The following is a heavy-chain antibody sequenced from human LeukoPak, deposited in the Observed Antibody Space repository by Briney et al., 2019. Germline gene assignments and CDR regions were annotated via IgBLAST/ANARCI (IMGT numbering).Heavy chain of an antibody. CDR2: INRDGSTT. V-gene: IGHV3-74*01. CDR3: ARDKKSGESSEIDY. D-gene: IGHD3-10*01. CDR1: GFTLSNYW. J-gene: IGHJ4*02. Sequence: PGRSLRLSCAASGFTLSNYWVHWVRQAPGKGLVWVSRINRDGSTTNYADSVKGRFTVSRDNAKNTLNLQMNSLRAEDTAVYYCARDKKSGESSEIDYWGQGTLVTVSS.